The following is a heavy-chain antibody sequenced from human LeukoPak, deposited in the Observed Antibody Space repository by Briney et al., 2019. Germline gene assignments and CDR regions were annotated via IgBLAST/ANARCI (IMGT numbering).Heavy chain of an antibody. D-gene: IGHD2-15*01. CDR2: IRQDGSEK. Sequence: GGSLRLSCEVFGFIFSSYWMSWVRQAPGKGPEWVAHIRQDGSEKDYVDSVKGRFTISRDNAKNSLYLQMNSLRAEDTAVYYCGRGSRISDYWGQGTQVTVSS. CDR1: GFIFSSYW. CDR3: GRGSRISDY. J-gene: IGHJ4*02. V-gene: IGHV3-7*01.